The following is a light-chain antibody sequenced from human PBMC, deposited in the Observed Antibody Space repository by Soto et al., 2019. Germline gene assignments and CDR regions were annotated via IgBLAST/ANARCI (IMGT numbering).Light chain of an antibody. Sequence: DIQMTQSPSTLSSSAGDRVTITCRASQSISSWLAWYQQKPGKAPKLLIYKASSLESGVPSRFSGSGSGTEFTLTISSLQPDDFATYYCQQYKSYWTFGQGTKVEIK. CDR1: QSISSW. CDR2: KAS. J-gene: IGKJ1*01. CDR3: QQYKSYWT. V-gene: IGKV1-5*03.